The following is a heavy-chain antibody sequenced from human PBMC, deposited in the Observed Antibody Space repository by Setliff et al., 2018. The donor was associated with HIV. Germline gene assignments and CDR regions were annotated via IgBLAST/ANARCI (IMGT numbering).Heavy chain of an antibody. CDR2: IYYSGST. D-gene: IGHD6-19*01. J-gene: IGHJ4*02. V-gene: IGHV4-39*01. Sequence: NPSETLSLTCTVSGGSISSSSYYWGWIRQPPGKGLEWIGSIYYSGSTYYNQSLKGRVTISVDTSKNQFSLKLSSVTAADTAVYYCASPGGDSSGWTRGFDYWGQGTLVTVSS. CDR3: ASPGGDSSGWTRGFDY. CDR1: GGSISSSSYY.